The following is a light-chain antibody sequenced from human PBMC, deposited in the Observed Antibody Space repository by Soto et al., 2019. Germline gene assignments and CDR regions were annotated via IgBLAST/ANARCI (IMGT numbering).Light chain of an antibody. CDR1: SSDVGGYNY. CDR3: NSYTSSTTDV. Sequence: QSALTQPASVSGSPGQSITIFCTGTSSDVGGYNYVSWYQQHPGKAPKLMIYEVNNRPSGVSNRFSGSKSGNTASLTISGLQAEDEADYYCNSYTSSTTDVFGTGTKVTVL. CDR2: EVN. J-gene: IGLJ1*01. V-gene: IGLV2-14*01.